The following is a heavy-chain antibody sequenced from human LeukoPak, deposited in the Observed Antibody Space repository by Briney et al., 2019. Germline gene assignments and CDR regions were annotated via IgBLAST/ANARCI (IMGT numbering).Heavy chain of an antibody. CDR3: ARESGGYNWFDP. J-gene: IGHJ5*02. CDR2: ISSGGSSV. D-gene: IGHD4-23*01. V-gene: IGHV3-48*03. Sequence: GGSLRLSCAASGFTFSSYEMNWVRQAPGKGLEWGSYISSGGSSVNYADSVKGRFTISRDNAKNSLYLQMNSLRAKDTAVYYCARESGGYNWFDPWGQGTLVTISS. CDR1: GFTFSSYE.